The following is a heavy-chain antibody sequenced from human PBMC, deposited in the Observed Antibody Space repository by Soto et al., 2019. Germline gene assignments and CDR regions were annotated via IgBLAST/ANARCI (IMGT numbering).Heavy chain of an antibody. D-gene: IGHD6-13*01. CDR2: IYYSGST. J-gene: IGHJ6*02. CDR1: GGSISSYY. CDR3: ARDPSRSWYHYYYGMDV. V-gene: IGHV4-59*01. Sequence: PSETLSLTCSVSGGSISSYYWSWIRQPPGKGLEWIGYIYYSGSTNYNPSLKSRVTISVDTSKNQFSLKLSSVTAADTAVYYCARDPSRSWYHYYYGMDVWGQGTTVTVSS.